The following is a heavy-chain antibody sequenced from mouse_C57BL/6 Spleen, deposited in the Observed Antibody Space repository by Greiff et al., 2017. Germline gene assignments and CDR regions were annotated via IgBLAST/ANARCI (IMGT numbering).Heavy chain of an antibody. CDR2: IDPETGGT. Sequence: QVQLQQSGAELVRPGASVTLSCKASGYTFTDYEMHWVKQTPVHGLEWIGAIDPETGGTAYNQKYKGKAILTADKSSSTAYMELRSLTSEDSAVYYCTGGTSYQTAFILDYWGQGTSVTVAS. CDR3: TGGTSYQTAFILDY. CDR1: GYTFTDYE. J-gene: IGHJ4*01. D-gene: IGHD1-2*01. V-gene: IGHV1-15*01.